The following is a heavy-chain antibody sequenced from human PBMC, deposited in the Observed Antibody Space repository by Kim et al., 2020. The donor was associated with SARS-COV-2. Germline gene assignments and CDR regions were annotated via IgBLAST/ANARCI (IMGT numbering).Heavy chain of an antibody. D-gene: IGHD6-13*01. CDR3: ATLGGIAAAGTYYYYGMDV. CDR1: GFTFSSYG. Sequence: GGSLRLSCAASGFTFSSYGMHWVRQAPGKGLEWVAVISYDGSNKYYADSVKGRFTISRDNSKNTLYLQMNSLRAEDTAVYYCATLGGIAAAGTYYYYGMDVWGQGTTVTVSS. J-gene: IGHJ6*02. CDR2: ISYDGSNK. V-gene: IGHV3-30*03.